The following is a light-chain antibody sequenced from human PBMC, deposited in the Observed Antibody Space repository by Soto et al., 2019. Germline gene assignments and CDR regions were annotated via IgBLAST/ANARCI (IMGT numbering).Light chain of an antibody. J-gene: IGKJ2*01. CDR2: KIS. Sequence: DVVMTQSPLSLPVTFGQPASISCRSSQSLVHSDGNTYLNWFHQRPGQSPRRLIYKISNRDPGVPDRFCGSGSGTDFTLNISRVEAYDVVGVYFCMQATYLPYTFGQWTNLDI. CDR3: MQATYLPYT. V-gene: IGKV2-30*02. CDR1: QSLVHSDGNTY.